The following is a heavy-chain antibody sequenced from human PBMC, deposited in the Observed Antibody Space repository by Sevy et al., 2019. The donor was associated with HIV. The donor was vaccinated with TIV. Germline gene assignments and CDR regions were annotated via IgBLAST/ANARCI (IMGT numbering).Heavy chain of an antibody. Sequence: GGSLRLSCAVSGFTFSSYAVSWVRQAPGKGLEWVSAISNSGGSGGKTYYADSVKGRFTISRDTSKNTLYLQMNSLRAEDTALYYCARASLGGFDYWGQRTLVTVSS. V-gene: IGHV3-23*01. J-gene: IGHJ4*02. CDR3: ARASLGGFDY. D-gene: IGHD3-16*01. CDR1: GFTFSSYA. CDR2: ISNSGGSGGKT.